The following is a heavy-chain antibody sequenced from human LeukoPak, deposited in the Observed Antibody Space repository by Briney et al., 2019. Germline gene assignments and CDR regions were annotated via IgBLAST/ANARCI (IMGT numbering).Heavy chain of an antibody. V-gene: IGHV1-2*02. CDR1: GYTFTGYY. D-gene: IGHD3-10*01. Sequence: ASVKVSCKASGYTFTGYYMHWVRQAPGQGLEWMGWINPNSGGTNYAQKFQGRVTMTRDTSISTAYMELRSLRSDDTAVYYCARDGGVDILWFGELLPFDYWGQGTLVTVSS. J-gene: IGHJ4*02. CDR2: INPNSGGT. CDR3: ARDGGVDILWFGELLPFDY.